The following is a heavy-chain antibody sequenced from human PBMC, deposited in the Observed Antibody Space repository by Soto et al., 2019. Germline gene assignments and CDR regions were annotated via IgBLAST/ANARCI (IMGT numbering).Heavy chain of an antibody. CDR3: ARNPDIVATMGFYYYYYMDV. D-gene: IGHD5-12*01. CDR1: GYTFTSYY. V-gene: IGHV1-46*01. J-gene: IGHJ6*03. Sequence: ASVKVSCKASGYTFTSYYMHWVRQAPGQGLEWMGIINPSGGSTSYAQKFQGRVTMTTDTSTSTAYMELRSLRSDDTAVYYCARNPDIVATMGFYYYYYMDVWGKGTTVPVSS. CDR2: INPSGGST.